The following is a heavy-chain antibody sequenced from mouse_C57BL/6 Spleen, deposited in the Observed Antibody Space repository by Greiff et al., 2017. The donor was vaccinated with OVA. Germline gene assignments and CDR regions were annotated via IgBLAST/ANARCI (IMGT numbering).Heavy chain of an antibody. D-gene: IGHD1-1*01. CDR3: ARGIYYYGSSWDY. Sequence: QVQLKQSGAELMKPGASVKLSCKATGYTFTGYWIEWVKQRPGHGLEWIGEILPGSGSTNYNEKFKGKATFTADTSSNTAYMQLSSLTSEDSAVYFCARGIYYYGSSWDYWGQGTTLTVSS. V-gene: IGHV1-9*01. CDR1: GYTFTGYW. CDR2: ILPGSGST. J-gene: IGHJ2*01.